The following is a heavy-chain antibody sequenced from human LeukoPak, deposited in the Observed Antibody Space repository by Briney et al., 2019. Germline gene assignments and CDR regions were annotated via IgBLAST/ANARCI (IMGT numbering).Heavy chain of an antibody. CDR3: AKGYCSGGSCYPFDY. CDR1: GFPVSSNY. D-gene: IGHD2-15*01. J-gene: IGHJ4*02. V-gene: IGHV3-53*01. CDR2: IYSGGRT. Sequence: GGSLRLSCEASGFPVSSNYMSWVRQAPGKGLEWVSIIYSGGRTYYADSVKGRFTISRDNSKNTLYLQMNSLRAEDTAVYYCAKGYCSGGSCYPFDYWGQGTLVTVSS.